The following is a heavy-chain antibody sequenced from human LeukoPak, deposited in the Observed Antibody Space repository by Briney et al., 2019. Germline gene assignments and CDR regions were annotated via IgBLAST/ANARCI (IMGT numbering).Heavy chain of an antibody. D-gene: IGHD6-13*01. CDR1: GFTFSSYG. CDR2: ISYDGSNK. J-gene: IGHJ5*02. V-gene: IGHV3-30*18. Sequence: PGGSLRLSCAASGFTFSSYGMHWVRQAPGKGLEWVAVISYDGSNKYYADSVKGRFTISRDNSKNTLYLQMDSLRAEDTAVYYCAKTTDSSSWYSENWFDPWGQGTLVTVSS. CDR3: AKTTDSSSWYSENWFDP.